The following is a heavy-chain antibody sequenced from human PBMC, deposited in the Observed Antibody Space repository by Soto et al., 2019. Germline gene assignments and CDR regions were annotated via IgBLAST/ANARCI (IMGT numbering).Heavy chain of an antibody. Sequence: GGSLRLSCAASGFTFSSYAMHWVRQAPGKGLEWVAVISYDGSNKYYADSVKGRFTISRDNSKNTLYLQMNSLRAEDTAVYYCARDSTDTAMVVWGQGTLVTVSS. CDR1: GFTFSSYA. J-gene: IGHJ4*02. D-gene: IGHD5-18*01. CDR3: ARDSTDTAMVV. V-gene: IGHV3-30-3*01. CDR2: ISYDGSNK.